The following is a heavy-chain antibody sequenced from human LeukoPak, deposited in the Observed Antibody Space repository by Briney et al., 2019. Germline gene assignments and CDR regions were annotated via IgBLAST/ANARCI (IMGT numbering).Heavy chain of an antibody. D-gene: IGHD6-6*01. CDR2: IFHTGST. J-gene: IGHJ4*02. Sequence: SETLSLTCTVSGASMSSHYWTWMRQDPGTGLEWIGNIFHTGSTSYNPALESRVTISLDTSNNQFSLKLTSMTAADTAVYYCAKEGGPARPGLDSWGQGTLVTVSS. CDR1: GASMSSHY. V-gene: IGHV4-59*11. CDR3: AKEGGPARPGLDS.